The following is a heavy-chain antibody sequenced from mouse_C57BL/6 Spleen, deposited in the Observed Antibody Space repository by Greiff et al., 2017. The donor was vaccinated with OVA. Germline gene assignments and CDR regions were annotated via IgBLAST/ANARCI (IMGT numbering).Heavy chain of an antibody. Sequence: DVKLVESGGGLVKPGGSLKLSCAASGFTFSSYAMSWVRQTPEKRLEWVATISDGGSYTYYPDNVKGRFTISRDNAKNNLYLQMSHLKSEDTAMYYCARERDYDYPAWFAYWGQGTLVTVSA. CDR3: ARERDYDYPAWFAY. J-gene: IGHJ3*01. D-gene: IGHD2-4*01. V-gene: IGHV5-4*01. CDR2: ISDGGSYT. CDR1: GFTFSSYA.